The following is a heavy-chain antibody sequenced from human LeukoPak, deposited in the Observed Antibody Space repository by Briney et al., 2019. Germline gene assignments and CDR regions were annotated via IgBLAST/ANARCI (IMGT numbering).Heavy chain of an antibody. CDR1: SYSISSGYY. V-gene: IGHV4-38-2*01. D-gene: IGHD6-6*01. CDR3: ARSSNWFDP. J-gene: IGHJ5*02. Sequence: PSETLSLTCAVSSYSISSGYYWGWIRQPPGKGLEWIGSIYHSGSTYYNPSLKSRVTISVDTSKNQFSLKLSSVTAADTAVYYCARSSNWFDPWGQGTLVTVSS. CDR2: IYHSGST.